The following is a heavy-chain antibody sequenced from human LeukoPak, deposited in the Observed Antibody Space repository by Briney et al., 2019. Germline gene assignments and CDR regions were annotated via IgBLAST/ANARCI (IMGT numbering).Heavy chain of an antibody. V-gene: IGHV3-23*01. CDR3: TTDLVDIVDTIMSDY. J-gene: IGHJ4*02. CDR1: GFSLNTYG. CDR2: FSGGSGTT. Sequence: GGSLRLSCEAAGFSLNTYGITWVRQAPGKGLEWVSGFSGGSGTTHYRDSVKGRFAISRDNSTNTVFLQMDSRRAEDTAVYYCTTDLVDIVDTIMSDYWGQATVVTVSS. D-gene: IGHD5-12*01.